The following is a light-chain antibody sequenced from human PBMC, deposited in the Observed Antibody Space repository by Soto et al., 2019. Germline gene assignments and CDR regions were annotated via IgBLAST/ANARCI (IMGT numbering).Light chain of an antibody. CDR2: GDS. V-gene: IGLV1-40*01. CDR1: SSNIGAGYD. Sequence: QSVLTQPPSVSGAPGQRVTISCTGSSSNIGAGYDVNWYQQLPGTAPKLLIFGDSNRPSGVPDRFSGSKSGTSASLAITGLQAADEGDYYGQSSDSRLSGSDVFGTGTKLTVL. J-gene: IGLJ1*01. CDR3: QSSDSRLSGSDV.